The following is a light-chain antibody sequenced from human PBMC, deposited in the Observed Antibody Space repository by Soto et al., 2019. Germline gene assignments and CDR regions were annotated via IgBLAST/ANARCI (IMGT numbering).Light chain of an antibody. CDR1: SSDVGGYNY. Sequence: QSALTQPASVSGSPGQSITISCTGTSSDVGGYNYVSWYQQHPGKAPKLMIYDVSNRPSGVSNRFSGSKSGNTASLTISGPQAEDEADYYCSSYTSSSLHVVFGGGTKLTVL. CDR3: SSYTSSSLHVV. J-gene: IGLJ2*01. V-gene: IGLV2-14*01. CDR2: DVS.